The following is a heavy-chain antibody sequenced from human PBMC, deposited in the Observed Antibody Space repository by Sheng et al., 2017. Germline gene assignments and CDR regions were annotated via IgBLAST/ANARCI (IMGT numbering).Heavy chain of an antibody. CDR2: IIPIFGTA. CDR3: ARELGPERFWSGYSSWFDP. Sequence: QVQLVQSGAEVKKPGSSVKVSCKASGGTFSSYAISWVRQAPGQGLEWMGGIIPIFGTANYAQKFQGRVTITADESTSTAYMELSSLRSEDTAVYYCARELGPERFWSGYSSWFDPWGQGTLVTVSS. V-gene: IGHV1-69*01. D-gene: IGHD3-3*01. J-gene: IGHJ5*02. CDR1: GGTFSSYA.